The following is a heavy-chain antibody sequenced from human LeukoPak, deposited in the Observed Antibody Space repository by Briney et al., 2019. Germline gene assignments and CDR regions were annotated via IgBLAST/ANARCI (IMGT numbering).Heavy chain of an antibody. CDR2: IKSKTDGGTT. V-gene: IGHV3-15*01. CDR3: TTVNPDSSGYYRRYYYYGMDV. J-gene: IGHJ6*02. D-gene: IGHD3-22*01. CDR1: GFTFSNAW. Sequence: GGSLRLSCAASGFTFSNAWMSWVRHAPGEGRECVGRIKSKTDGGTTDYAAPVKGRFTISRDDSKNTLYLQMNSLKTEDTAVYYCTTVNPDSSGYYRRYYYYGMDVWGQGTTVTVSS.